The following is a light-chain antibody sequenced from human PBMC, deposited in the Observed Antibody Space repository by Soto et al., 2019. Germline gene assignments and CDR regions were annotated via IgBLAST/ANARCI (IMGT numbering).Light chain of an antibody. CDR1: SGSVSASNH. V-gene: IGLV8-61*01. CDR2: NTN. Sequence: QTVVTQAASVSVSPGTTVTLTCGLSSGSVSASNHPSWYQQPPGQAPRTLIYNTNTRSSGVPDRFSGSILGNNAALTITGAQADDEADYYCGLYIDSGTWVFGGGTKLTVL. CDR3: GLYIDSGTWV. J-gene: IGLJ3*02.